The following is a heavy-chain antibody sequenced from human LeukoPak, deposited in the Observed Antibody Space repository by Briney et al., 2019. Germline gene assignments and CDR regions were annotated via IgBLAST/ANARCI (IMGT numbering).Heavy chain of an antibody. Sequence: GGSLRLSCAASGLNFNVYGMHWVRQAPGKGLEWVAFIRYDATNAYYSDSVKGRFTISRANSKNTLYLQMTSLTADDTAMYYCARGSTPYWGRGTLVTVSS. J-gene: IGHJ4*02. CDR2: IRYDATNA. CDR3: ARGSTPY. D-gene: IGHD2-15*01. CDR1: GLNFNVYG. V-gene: IGHV3-30*02.